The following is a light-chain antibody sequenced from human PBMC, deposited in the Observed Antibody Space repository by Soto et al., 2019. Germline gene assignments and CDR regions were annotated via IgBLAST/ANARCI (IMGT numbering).Light chain of an antibody. CDR1: QTIGDW. CDR2: KAS. CDR3: QQFHSYPYT. V-gene: IGKV1-5*03. J-gene: IGKJ2*01. Sequence: DIQMTQSPSTLSASVGDRVTITCRASQTIGDWLAWYQQKPGKAPKFLIYKASTLESGVPSRFSGSGSGSQFTPTISSLQPDDFATYYCQQFHSYPYTFGQGTKLEIK.